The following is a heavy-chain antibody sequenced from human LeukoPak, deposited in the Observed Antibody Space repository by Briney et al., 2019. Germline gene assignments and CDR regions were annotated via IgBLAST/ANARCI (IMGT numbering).Heavy chain of an antibody. D-gene: IGHD3-3*01. Sequence: SETLSLTCTVSGGSISSYYWSWIRQPAGKGLEWIGRIYTSGSTNYNPSLKSRVTISVDTSKNQFSLKLSSVTAADTAVYYCARETYTIFGVVIDGAFDIWGQGTMVTVSS. CDR1: GGSISSYY. V-gene: IGHV4-4*07. J-gene: IGHJ3*02. CDR2: IYTSGST. CDR3: ARETYTIFGVVIDGAFDI.